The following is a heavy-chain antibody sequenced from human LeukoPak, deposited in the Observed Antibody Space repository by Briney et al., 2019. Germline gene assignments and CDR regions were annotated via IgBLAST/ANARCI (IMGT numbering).Heavy chain of an antibody. CDR2: ISGSGGST. CDR1: GFTFSTYS. Sequence: PGGSLRLSCAASGFTFSTYSINWVRQAPGKGLEWVSAISGSGGSTYYADSVKGRFTISRDNSKNTLYLQMNSLRAEDTAVYYCARAPFYYGSGDFDYWGQGTLVTVSS. V-gene: IGHV3-23*01. J-gene: IGHJ4*02. D-gene: IGHD3-10*01. CDR3: ARAPFYYGSGDFDY.